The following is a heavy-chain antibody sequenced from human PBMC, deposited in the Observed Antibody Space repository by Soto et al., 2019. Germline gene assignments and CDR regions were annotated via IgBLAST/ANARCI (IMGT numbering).Heavy chain of an antibody. D-gene: IGHD2-15*01. CDR2: ISAYNGNT. Sequence: GASVKVSCKASGYTFTSYGISWVRQAPGQGLEWMGWISAYNGNTNYAQKLQGRVTMTTDTSTSTAYMELRSLRSDDTAVYYCARDGLVVVVAATNSPDYGKDVWCQGTTVNFS. J-gene: IGHJ6*02. V-gene: IGHV1-18*04. CDR3: ARDGLVVVVAATNSPDYGKDV. CDR1: GYTFTSYG.